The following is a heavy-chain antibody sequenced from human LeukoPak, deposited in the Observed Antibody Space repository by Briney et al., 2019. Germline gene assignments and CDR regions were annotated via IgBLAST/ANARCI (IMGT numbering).Heavy chain of an antibody. V-gene: IGHV3-73*01. CDR3: TSMVASFDY. J-gene: IGHJ4*02. CDR2: IRSKANSYAT. D-gene: IGHD5-12*01. CDR1: GFTFSGSA. Sequence: PGGSLRLSCAASGFTFSGSAMHWVRQASGKGLEWVGRIRSKANSYATAYAASVKGRFTISRDDSKNTAYLQMNSLKTEGTAVYYCTSMVASFDYWGQGTLVTVSS.